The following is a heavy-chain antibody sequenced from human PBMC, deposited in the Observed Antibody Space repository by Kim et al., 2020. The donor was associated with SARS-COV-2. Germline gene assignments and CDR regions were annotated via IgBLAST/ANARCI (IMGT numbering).Heavy chain of an antibody. CDR3: AKEGSYYDILTGYYNYYYGMDV. J-gene: IGHJ6*02. V-gene: IGHV3-43*01. D-gene: IGHD3-9*01. CDR2: ISWDGGST. Sequence: GGSLRLSCAASGFTFDDYTMHWVRQAPGKGLEWVSLISWDGGSTYYADSVKGRFTISRDNSKNSLYLQMNSLRTEDTALYYCAKEGSYYDILTGYYNYYYGMDVWGQGTTVTVSS. CDR1: GFTFDDYT.